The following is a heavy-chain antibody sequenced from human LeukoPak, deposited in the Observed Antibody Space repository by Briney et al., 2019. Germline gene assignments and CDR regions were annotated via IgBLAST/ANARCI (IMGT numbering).Heavy chain of an antibody. V-gene: IGHV4-59*04. CDR1: GGSISSYY. CDR2: IYYSGST. Sequence: PSETLSLTCTVSGGSISSYYWSWIRQPPGKGLEWIGSIYYSGSTYYNPSLKSRVTISVDTSKNQFSLKLSSVTAADTAVYYCASAKNWGWGAFDIWGQGTMVTVSS. J-gene: IGHJ3*02. D-gene: IGHD3-16*01. CDR3: ASAKNWGWGAFDI.